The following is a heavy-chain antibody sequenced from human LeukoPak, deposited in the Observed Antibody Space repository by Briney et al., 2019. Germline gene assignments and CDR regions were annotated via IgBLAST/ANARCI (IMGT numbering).Heavy chain of an antibody. J-gene: IGHJ4*02. Sequence: GGSLRLSCAASGFIFSDYYMYWIRQAPGRGLEWVSYISSSDSVKGRFTISRDNAKNSLFLQMNSLRVEDTAVYYCARVGDGYNSDYWGQGTLVTVSS. CDR2: ISSS. CDR3: ARVGDGYNSDY. D-gene: IGHD5-24*01. V-gene: IGHV3-11*01. CDR1: GFIFSDYY.